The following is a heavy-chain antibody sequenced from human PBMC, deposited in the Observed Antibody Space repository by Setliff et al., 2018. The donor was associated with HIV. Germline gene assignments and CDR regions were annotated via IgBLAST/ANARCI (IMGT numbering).Heavy chain of an antibody. D-gene: IGHD6-19*01. Sequence: SETLSLTCTVSGGSISSGSYYWSWIRQPAGKGLEWIGQIYTSGSTNYNPSLKSRVTISVDTSKKQFSLKLSSVTAADTAVYFCARETRSGWYDLAYWGQGTLVTVSS. J-gene: IGHJ4*02. CDR2: IYTSGST. CDR3: ARETRSGWYDLAY. CDR1: GGSISSGSYY. V-gene: IGHV4-61*09.